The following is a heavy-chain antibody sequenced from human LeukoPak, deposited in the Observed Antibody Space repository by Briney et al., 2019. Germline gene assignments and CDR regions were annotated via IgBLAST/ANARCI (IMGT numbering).Heavy chain of an antibody. CDR2: INPSGGST. Sequence: ASVKVSCKASGYTFTSYYMHWVRQAPGQGLEWMGIINPSGGSTSYAQKFQGRVTMTRDTSTSTVYMELSSLRSEDTAVYYCARDLKIMIFGVAEADYYYGMDVWGQGTTVTVSS. D-gene: IGHD3-3*01. J-gene: IGHJ6*02. V-gene: IGHV1-46*01. CDR3: ARDLKIMIFGVAEADYYYGMDV. CDR1: GYTFTSYY.